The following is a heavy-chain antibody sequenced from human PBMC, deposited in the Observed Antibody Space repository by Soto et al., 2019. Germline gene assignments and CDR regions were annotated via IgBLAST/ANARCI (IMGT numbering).Heavy chain of an antibody. CDR3: ARQGSNEYYYYGMDV. V-gene: IGHV1-69*12. D-gene: IGHD3-10*01. J-gene: IGHJ6*02. Sequence: QVQLVQSGAEVNKPGSSVKVSCKASGGTFSSYAINWVRQAPGQGLEWMGGIIRIFGTPDYAQRFQGRVTITAYESTSTAYMELSSLRSEDTAVYYCARQGSNEYYYYGMDVWGQGTTVTVSS. CDR1: GGTFSSYA. CDR2: IIRIFGTP.